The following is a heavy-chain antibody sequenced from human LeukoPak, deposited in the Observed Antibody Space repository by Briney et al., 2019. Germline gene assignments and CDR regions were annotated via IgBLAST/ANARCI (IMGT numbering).Heavy chain of an antibody. Sequence: ASVKVSCKASGYTFTGYYMHWVRQAPGQGLEWMGWINPNSDFTNFAQNFQGRVTMTSDTSISTAYMELSRLRSDDTAVYYCAREGGRAYFQHWGQGTLVTVSS. D-gene: IGHD3-16*01. V-gene: IGHV1-2*02. CDR3: AREGGRAYFQH. CDR1: GYTFTGYY. J-gene: IGHJ1*01. CDR2: INPNSDFT.